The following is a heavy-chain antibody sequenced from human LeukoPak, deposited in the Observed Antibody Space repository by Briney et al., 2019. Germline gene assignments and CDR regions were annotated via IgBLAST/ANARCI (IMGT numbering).Heavy chain of an antibody. Sequence: GGSLRLSYAASGFTFSSYGMSWVRQAPGKGLEWVSGISGLGDNTYYVDSVKGRFTISRDNAKNSLYLQMNSLRAEDTAVYYCARDQDALPSGGQDYWGQGTLVTVSS. CDR3: ARDQDALPSGGQDY. J-gene: IGHJ4*02. CDR1: GFTFSSYG. D-gene: IGHD2-15*01. V-gene: IGHV3-23*01. CDR2: ISGLGDNT.